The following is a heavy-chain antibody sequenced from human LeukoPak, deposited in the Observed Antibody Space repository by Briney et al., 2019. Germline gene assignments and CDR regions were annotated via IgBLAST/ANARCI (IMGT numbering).Heavy chain of an antibody. CDR1: GYTFTSYG. CDR2: ISVYNGDT. CDR3: ASNTGSDSSGYAY. Sequence: ASVKVSCKASGYTFTSYGITWVRQAPGQGLEWRGWISVYNGDTNYAQKLQGRVTMTTETSTSTAYMELRSLRSNDTAVYYCASNTGSDSSGYAYWGQGTLVTVSS. J-gene: IGHJ4*02. D-gene: IGHD3-22*01. V-gene: IGHV1-18*01.